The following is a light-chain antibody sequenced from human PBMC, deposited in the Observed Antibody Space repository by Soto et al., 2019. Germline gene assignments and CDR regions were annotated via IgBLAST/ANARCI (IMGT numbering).Light chain of an antibody. CDR1: SSYD. V-gene: IGLV1-40*01. CDR2: GTT. J-gene: IGLJ1*01. Sequence: QSVLTQPPSVSGAPGQTVTISGTGSSSYDVHWYRQLPGTAPKLLIYGTTNRPSGVPDRFSGSKSGTSASLAITGLQPEDEADYYCQSYDSSLGVSYVFGTGTKV. CDR3: QSYDSSLGVSYV.